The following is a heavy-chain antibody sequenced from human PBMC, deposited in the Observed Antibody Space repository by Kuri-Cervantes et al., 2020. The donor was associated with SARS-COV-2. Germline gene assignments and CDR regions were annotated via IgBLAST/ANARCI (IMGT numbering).Heavy chain of an antibody. CDR3: ARHAVVLGVATVYFDY. V-gene: IGHV4-34*01. CDR1: GGSFSGYY. Sequence: GSLRLSCAVYGGSFSGYYWSWIRQPPGKGLEWIGEINHSGSTNYNPSLKSRVTISVDTSKNQFSLKLCSVTAAVTAVYYCARHAVVLGVATVYFDYWGQGTLVTVSS. D-gene: IGHD1-26*01. J-gene: IGHJ4*02. CDR2: INHSGST.